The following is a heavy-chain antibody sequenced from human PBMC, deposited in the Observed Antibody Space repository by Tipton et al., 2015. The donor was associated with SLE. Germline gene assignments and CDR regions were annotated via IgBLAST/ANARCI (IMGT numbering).Heavy chain of an antibody. Sequence: SLRLSCAASGFTFSSYWMHWVRQAPGKGLVWASRTNRDGSSRTYADSVKGRFTISRDNAKNTLYLQMNSLRAEDTAVYYCAREWELGWDAVDIWGQGTMVRVSS. CDR2: TNRDGSSR. V-gene: IGHV3-74*01. D-gene: IGHD7-27*01. J-gene: IGHJ3*02. CDR3: AREWELGWDAVDI. CDR1: GFTFSSYW.